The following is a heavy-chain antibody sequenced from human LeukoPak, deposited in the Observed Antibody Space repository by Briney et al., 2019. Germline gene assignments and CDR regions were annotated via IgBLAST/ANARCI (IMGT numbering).Heavy chain of an antibody. CDR2: IKSGTDGGTT. V-gene: IGHV3-15*01. CDR3: FTAAVGAPL. Sequence: PGGSLRLSCAASGFTFSNAWMSWVRQAPGKGLEWVGRIKSGTDGGTTDYAAPVKDRFTISRDDSKNTLYVQMNNLKTEDTAVYYCFTAAVGAPLWGQGTLVTVSS. J-gene: IGHJ4*02. CDR1: GFTFSNAW. D-gene: IGHD1-26*01.